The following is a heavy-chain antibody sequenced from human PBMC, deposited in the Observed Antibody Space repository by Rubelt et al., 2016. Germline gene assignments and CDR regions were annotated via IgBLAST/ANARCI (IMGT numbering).Heavy chain of an antibody. V-gene: IGHV3-48*01. CDR3: ARSSPFLGAFDI. CDR2: TI. J-gene: IGHJ3*02. Sequence: TIYYADSVKGRFTISRDNAKNSLYLQMNSLRAEDTAVYYCARSSPFLGAFDIWGQGTMVTVSS. D-gene: IGHD3-16*01.